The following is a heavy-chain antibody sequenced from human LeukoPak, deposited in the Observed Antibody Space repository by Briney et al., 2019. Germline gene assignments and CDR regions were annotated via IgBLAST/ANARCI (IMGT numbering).Heavy chain of an antibody. CDR2: ISSSSSYT. J-gene: IGHJ4*02. CDR3: ARMAAGVRFDY. V-gene: IGHV3-11*06. D-gene: IGHD6-13*01. Sequence: GGSLRLSCAASGFTFSDYYMSWIRQAPGKGLEWVSYISSSSSYTNYADSVKGRFTISRDNAKNSLYLQMNSLRAEDTAVYYCARMAAGVRFDYWGQGTLVTVSS. CDR1: GFTFSDYY.